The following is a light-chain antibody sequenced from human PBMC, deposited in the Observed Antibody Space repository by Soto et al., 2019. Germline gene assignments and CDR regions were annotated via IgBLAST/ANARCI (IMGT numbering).Light chain of an antibody. Sequence: EIVMTQSPATLSVSPGERATLSCRASQSVSSNLASYQQKPGQAHRLLIYGASTRATGIPARFSGSGSGTEFTLTISSLQSEDFAVYYCQQYNNGWTFGQGTKVEIK. V-gene: IGKV3-15*01. CDR2: GAS. CDR1: QSVSSN. CDR3: QQYNNGWT. J-gene: IGKJ1*01.